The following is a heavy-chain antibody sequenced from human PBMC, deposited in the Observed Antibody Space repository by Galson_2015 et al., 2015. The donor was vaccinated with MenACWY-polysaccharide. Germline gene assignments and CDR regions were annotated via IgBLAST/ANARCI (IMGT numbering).Heavy chain of an antibody. CDR3: AKDPGYFGSGSYYTRNWEYGKDV. Sequence: SLRLSCAASGFTFSDYYMSWIRQAPGKGLEWVSYISSSGSTIYYADSVKGRFTISRDNAKNSLYLQLNSLRAEDTALYYCAKDPGYFGSGSYYTRNWEYGKDVWGQGTTVTVSS. CDR2: ISSSGSTI. D-gene: IGHD3-10*01. CDR1: GFTFSDYY. V-gene: IGHV3-11*01. J-gene: IGHJ6*02.